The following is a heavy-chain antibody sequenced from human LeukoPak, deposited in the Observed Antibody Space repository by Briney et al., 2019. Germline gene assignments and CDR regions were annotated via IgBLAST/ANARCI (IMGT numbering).Heavy chain of an antibody. CDR3: ARGRAPEVPGLDPVIRSGNDY. V-gene: IGHV4-34*01. Sequence: SETLSLTCAVYGGSFSGYYWSWIRQPPGKGLEWIGEINHSGSTNYNPSLKSRVTISVDTSKNQFSLKLSSVTAADTAVYYCARGRAPEVPGLDPVIRSGNDYWGQGTLVTVSS. J-gene: IGHJ4*02. D-gene: IGHD1-14*01. CDR1: GGSFSGYY. CDR2: INHSGST.